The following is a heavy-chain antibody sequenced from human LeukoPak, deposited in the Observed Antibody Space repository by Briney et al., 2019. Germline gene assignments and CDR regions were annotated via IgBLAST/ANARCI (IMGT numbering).Heavy chain of an antibody. J-gene: IGHJ4*02. CDR1: GCTFTGYY. Sequence: ASVKVSCKASGCTFTGYYMHWVRQAPGQGLEWMGRINPNSGGANYAQKFQGRVTMTRDTSISTAYMELSRLRSDDTAVYYCARVPIVGATKPSFDYWGQGTLVTVSS. CDR2: INPNSGGA. CDR3: ARVPIVGATKPSFDY. D-gene: IGHD1-26*01. V-gene: IGHV1-2*06.